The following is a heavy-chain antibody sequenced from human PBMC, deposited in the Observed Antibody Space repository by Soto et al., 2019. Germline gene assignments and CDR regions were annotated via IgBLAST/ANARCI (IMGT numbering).Heavy chain of an antibody. Sequence: GGSLRLSCAASGFTFSSYGMHWVRQAPGKGLEWVAVISYDGSNKYYADSVKGRFTISRDNSKNTLYLQMNSLRAEDTAVYYCAKAGSGWYKGYYFDYWGQGTLVTVSS. CDR2: ISYDGSNK. CDR3: AKAGSGWYKGYYFDY. V-gene: IGHV3-30*18. D-gene: IGHD6-19*01. CDR1: GFTFSSYG. J-gene: IGHJ4*02.